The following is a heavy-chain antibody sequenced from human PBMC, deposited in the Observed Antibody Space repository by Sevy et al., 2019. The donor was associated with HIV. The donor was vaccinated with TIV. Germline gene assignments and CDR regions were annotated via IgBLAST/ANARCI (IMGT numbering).Heavy chain of an antibody. CDR3: ARGGGNGWYYFDY. V-gene: IGHV1-69*13. D-gene: IGHD6-19*01. Sequence: ASVKVSCKASGGTFSSYGISWVRQAPGQGLEWMGGIIPILGTVNYAQKFQGRVTITADESTKTAYMELSSLRSEDTAVYCCARGGGNGWYYFDYWGPETLVTVSS. J-gene: IGHJ4*02. CDR2: IIPILGTV. CDR1: GGTFSSYG.